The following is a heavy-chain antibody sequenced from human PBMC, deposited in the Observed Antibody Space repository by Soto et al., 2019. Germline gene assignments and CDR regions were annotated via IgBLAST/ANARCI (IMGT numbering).Heavy chain of an antibody. CDR2: IDPTDSYT. V-gene: IGHV5-10-1*01. J-gene: IGHJ6*02. Sequence: PGESLKLSCTGSGYNFSTDWISWVRQMPGKGLEWMGRIDPTDSYTKYSPSFKGHVTISADKSISTAYLQWSSLKAADSAVYYCARLPRASFALDVWGQGTTVTVSS. CDR1: GYNFSTDW. CDR3: ARLPRASFALDV. D-gene: IGHD3-16*01.